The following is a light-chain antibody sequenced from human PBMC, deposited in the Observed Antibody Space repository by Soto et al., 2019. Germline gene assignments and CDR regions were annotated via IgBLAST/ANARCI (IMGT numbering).Light chain of an antibody. CDR3: QQRSNWPPVT. CDR2: GAS. Sequence: EVVMTQSPATLSVSPGERGTLSCRASQSVGRNLAWYQQKPGQAPRLLIYGASTRATGIPARFSGSGSGTEFTLTISSLQSEDFAVYYCQQRSNWPPVTFGGGTKVEFK. V-gene: IGKV3-15*01. CDR1: QSVGRN. J-gene: IGKJ4*01.